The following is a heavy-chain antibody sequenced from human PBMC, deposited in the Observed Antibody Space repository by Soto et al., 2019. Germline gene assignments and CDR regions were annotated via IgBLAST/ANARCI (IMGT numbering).Heavy chain of an antibody. J-gene: IGHJ4*02. CDR2: ISGSGGTT. CDR3: ASWVGATAWYYFDY. V-gene: IGHV3-23*01. CDR1: GFTFSSYP. Sequence: GGSLRLSCSASGFTFSSYPMSWVRQAPGKGLEWVSTISGSGGTTYYADTVKGRFTVSRDNPKNALYLQMNSLTAEDTAVYYCASWVGATAWYYFDYWGPGTLVTVSS. D-gene: IGHD1-26*01.